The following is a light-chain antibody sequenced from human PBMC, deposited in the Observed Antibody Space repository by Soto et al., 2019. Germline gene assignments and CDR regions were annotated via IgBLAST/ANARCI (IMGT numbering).Light chain of an antibody. Sequence: EIVLTQSPGTLSLSPGERATLSCRASQYISSSYLAWYQQKPGQAPRLLIYGASTRATGIPDRFSGSGSGTDFTLTISRLEPEASAVYYCQQYGSSPLTFGGGTKVEIK. J-gene: IGKJ4*01. V-gene: IGKV3-20*01. CDR3: QQYGSSPLT. CDR2: GAS. CDR1: QYISSSY.